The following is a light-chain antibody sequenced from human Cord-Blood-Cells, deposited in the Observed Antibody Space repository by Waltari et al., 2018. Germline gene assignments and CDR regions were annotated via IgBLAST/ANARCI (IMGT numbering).Light chain of an antibody. CDR3: AAWDDSLNAWV. V-gene: IGLV1-36*01. CDR1: SSNIGDNA. Sequence: QSVLTQPPSVSEAPRQRVTISCSGRSSNIGDNAVNWYQQLPGKAPKLLIYYDDLLTSGVSDRFSGSKSGTSASLAIRGLQAEDEADYYGAAWDDSLNAWVFGGGTKLTVL. J-gene: IGLJ3*02. CDR2: YDD.